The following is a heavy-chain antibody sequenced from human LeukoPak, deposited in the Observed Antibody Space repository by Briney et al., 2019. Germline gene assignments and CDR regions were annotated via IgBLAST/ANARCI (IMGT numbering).Heavy chain of an antibody. CDR2: IYYSGST. J-gene: IGHJ3*02. V-gene: IGHV4-59*01. D-gene: IGHD5-12*01. CDR1: GGSISSYY. CDR3: ARDQPWINGFDI. Sequence: SETLSLTCTVSGGSISSYYWSWIRQPPGKGLEWIGYIYYSGSTNYNPSLKSRVTISVDTSKKQFSLKLSSVTAADTALYYCARDQPWINGFDIWGQGTMVTVSS.